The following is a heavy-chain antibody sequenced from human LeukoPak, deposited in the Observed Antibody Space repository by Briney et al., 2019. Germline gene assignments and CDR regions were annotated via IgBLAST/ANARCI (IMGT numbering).Heavy chain of an antibody. CDR3: AKGHYDDSSGQYFDY. V-gene: IGHV3-23*01. CDR1: GFTFTSYA. CDR2: ISGRGGST. J-gene: IGHJ4*02. D-gene: IGHD3-22*01. Sequence: GGSLRLSCAASGFTFTSYAMSWVCQAPGKGLEWVSTISGRGGSTYYADSVKGRFSISRDTSKNTLYLQMNSLSAEDTAVYYCAKGHYDDSSGQYFDYWGQGTPVTVSS.